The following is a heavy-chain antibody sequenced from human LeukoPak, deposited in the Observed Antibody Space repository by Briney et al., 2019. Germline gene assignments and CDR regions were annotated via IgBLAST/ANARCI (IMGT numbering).Heavy chain of an antibody. CDR3: ARDPSYVDTAMVRDY. CDR2: IIPIFGTA. CDR1: GGTFISYA. Sequence: ASVKVSFKASGGTFISYAISWVRQAPGEGLEWMGGIIPIFGTANYAQKFQGRVTITADESTSTAYMELSSLRSEDTAVYYCARDPSYVDTAMVRDYWGQGTLVTVSS. J-gene: IGHJ4*02. V-gene: IGHV1-69*13. D-gene: IGHD5-18*01.